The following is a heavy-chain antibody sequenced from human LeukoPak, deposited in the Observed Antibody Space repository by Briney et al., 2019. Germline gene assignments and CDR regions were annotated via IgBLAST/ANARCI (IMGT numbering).Heavy chain of an antibody. D-gene: IGHD2-21*02. CDR3: ARGPTHAYCGGDCYSFPYYYYMDV. V-gene: IGHV4-34*01. Sequence: PSETLSLTCAVYGGSFSGYYWSWIRQPPGKGLEWIGEINHSGSTNYNPSLKSRVTISVDTSKNQFSLKLSSVAAADTAVYYCARGPTHAYCGGDCYSFPYYYYMDVWGKGTTVTVSS. CDR2: INHSGST. J-gene: IGHJ6*03. CDR1: GGSFSGYY.